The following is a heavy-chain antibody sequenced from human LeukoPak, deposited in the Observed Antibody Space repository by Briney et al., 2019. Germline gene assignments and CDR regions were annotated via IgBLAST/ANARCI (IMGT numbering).Heavy chain of an antibody. Sequence: SETLSFTCTVSGGSISSYYWSWIRQPPGKGLEWIGYIYYSGSTNYNPSLKSRVTISVDTSKNQFSLKLSSVTAADTAVYYCARFDYYFDYWGQGTLVTVSS. D-gene: IGHD3-9*01. J-gene: IGHJ4*02. V-gene: IGHV4-59*08. CDR3: ARFDYYFDY. CDR1: GGSISSYY. CDR2: IYYSGST.